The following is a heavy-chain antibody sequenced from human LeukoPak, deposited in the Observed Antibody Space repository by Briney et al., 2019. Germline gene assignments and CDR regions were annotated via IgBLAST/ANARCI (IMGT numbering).Heavy chain of an antibody. CDR3: ARDLGIAHTFDY. CDR1: GFTFDDYG. D-gene: IGHD2/OR15-2a*01. CDR2: INWNGGST. V-gene: IGHV3-20*04. Sequence: GGSLRLSCAASGFTFDDYGMSWVRQAPGKGLEWVAGINWNGGSTGYADSMKGRFTISRDNAKNSLYLQMNSLRAEDTAVFYCARDLGIAHTFDYWGQGTLVTVSS. J-gene: IGHJ4*02.